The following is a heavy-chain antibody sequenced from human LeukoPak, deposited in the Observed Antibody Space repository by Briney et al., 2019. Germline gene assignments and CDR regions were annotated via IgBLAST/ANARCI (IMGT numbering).Heavy chain of an antibody. CDR3: AKVGSSGWTGDYFDY. J-gene: IGHJ4*02. CDR1: GFTFSSYG. Sequence: PGGSLRLSCAASGFTFSSYGMHWVRQAPGKGLEWVAVIWYDGSNKYYADSVKGRFTISRDNSKNTLYLQMNSLRAEDTAVYYCAKVGSSGWTGDYFDYWGQGTLVTVSS. V-gene: IGHV3-33*06. D-gene: IGHD6-19*01. CDR2: IWYDGSNK.